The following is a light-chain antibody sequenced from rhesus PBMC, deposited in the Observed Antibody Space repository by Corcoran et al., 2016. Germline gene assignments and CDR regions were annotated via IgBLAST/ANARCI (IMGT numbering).Light chain of an antibody. J-gene: IGKJ4*01. Sequence: EIVLTQSPATLSLSPGERATLSCRANQSVSRSLAWYQQKAGQVPRLLIYDVSTRATGIPDRFSGSGSGTDFSLSISSLEPEVLAIYYCQHYNTWPLTFGGGTKVEIK. V-gene: IGKV3-42*03. CDR3: QHYNTWPLT. CDR1: QSVSRS. CDR2: DVS.